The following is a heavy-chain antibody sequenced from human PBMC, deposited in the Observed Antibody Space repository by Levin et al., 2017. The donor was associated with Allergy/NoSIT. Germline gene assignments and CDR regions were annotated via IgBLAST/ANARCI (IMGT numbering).Heavy chain of an antibody. D-gene: IGHD6-19*01. Sequence: GGSLRLSCAASGFIFSSYWMSWVRQAPGKGLEWVANIKQDGSEKNYVDSVKGRFTISRDNAENSLYLQMNSLRADDTAVYYCARDQIVGVAGRGVDYWGQGTLVTVSS. J-gene: IGHJ4*02. CDR1: GFIFSSYW. CDR3: ARDQIVGVAGRGVDY. V-gene: IGHV3-7*01. CDR2: IKQDGSEK.